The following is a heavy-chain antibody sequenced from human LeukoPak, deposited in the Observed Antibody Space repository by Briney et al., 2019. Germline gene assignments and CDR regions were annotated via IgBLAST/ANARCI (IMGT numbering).Heavy chain of an antibody. CDR3: ARYMAYYYSMDV. J-gene: IGHJ6*02. CDR1: GFAVSSNY. V-gene: IGHV3-66*01. CDR2: IYSNGAT. Sequence: GGSLRLSCAASGFAVSSNYMSWVRQAPGKGLEWVSVIYSNGATHYAVSVKGRFTISRDNSKDTLNLQMNSLRAEDTAVYYCARYMAYYYSMDVWGQGTTVTVSS. D-gene: IGHD5-24*01.